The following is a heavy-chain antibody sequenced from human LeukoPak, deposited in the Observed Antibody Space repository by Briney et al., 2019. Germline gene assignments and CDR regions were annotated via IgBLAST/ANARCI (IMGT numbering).Heavy chain of an antibody. CDR2: IYYTGSA. CDR1: GGSISSVGYY. Sequence: SETLSLTCTVSGGSISSVGYYWSWVRQHPERGLEWIGYIYYTGSAYYSPSLQSRVSIFLDMSKNEFSLHLTSATDADTAVYHCARLRGEGSNWFDPWGQGTLVTVSS. J-gene: IGHJ5*02. D-gene: IGHD2-21*01. CDR3: ARLRGEGSNWFDP. V-gene: IGHV4-31*03.